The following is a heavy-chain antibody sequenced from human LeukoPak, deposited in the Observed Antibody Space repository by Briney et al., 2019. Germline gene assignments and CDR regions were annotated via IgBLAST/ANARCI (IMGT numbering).Heavy chain of an antibody. Sequence: SQTLSLTCAISGDRVYWDNNSWHWIRQSPSRGLEWLGRTYYRSKWYNDYALSVKSRRPINPDTSNNHFSLQLNSVTPEDTAVYYCARHEGALNWWGQGTLVTVSS. V-gene: IGHV6-1*01. J-gene: IGHJ4*02. D-gene: IGHD1-20*01. CDR3: ARHEGALNW. CDR2: TYYRSKWYN. CDR1: GDRVYWDNNS.